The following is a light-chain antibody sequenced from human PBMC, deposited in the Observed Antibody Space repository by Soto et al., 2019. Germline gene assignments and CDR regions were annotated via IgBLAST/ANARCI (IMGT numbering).Light chain of an antibody. CDR1: QGVTNY. CDR3: QHRSHWLIT. J-gene: IGKJ5*01. Sequence: EIVLTQSPATLSLSPGERATLSCRASQGVTNYLAWYQQKAGQAPRLLIYETIHRATGIPARFSGSGSGTDFTLTISSLEPEDFAVYYCQHRSHWLITFGQGTRLEIK. V-gene: IGKV3-11*01. CDR2: ETI.